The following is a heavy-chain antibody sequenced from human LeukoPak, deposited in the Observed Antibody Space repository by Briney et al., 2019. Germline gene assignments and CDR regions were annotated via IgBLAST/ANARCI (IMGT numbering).Heavy chain of an antibody. V-gene: IGHV1-2*02. CDR3: ARPYCGGGSCHDYFDY. Sequence: GASVKVSCKASGYTFTGYYMHWVRQAPGRGLEWMGWINPHTGGTNYAQKFQGRVTMTRDASISTAYMELSRLRSDDTAVYYCARPYCGGGSCHDYFDYWGQGTLVTVSS. CDR1: GYTFTGYY. J-gene: IGHJ4*02. CDR2: INPHTGGT. D-gene: IGHD2-15*01.